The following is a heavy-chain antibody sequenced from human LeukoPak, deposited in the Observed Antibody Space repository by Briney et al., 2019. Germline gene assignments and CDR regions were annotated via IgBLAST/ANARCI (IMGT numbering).Heavy chain of an antibody. CDR3: ARYSGSYFDY. V-gene: IGHV4-39*01. CDR1: GGSISSSLHY. Sequence: PSETLSLTCSVSGGSISSSLHYWAWTRQPPGKGLEWLATISESGTTYYNPSLKSRVTISVDTSKNQFSLNLGSVNAADTAVYYCARYSGSYFDYWGQGALVTVSS. D-gene: IGHD6-19*01. CDR2: ISESGTT. J-gene: IGHJ4*02.